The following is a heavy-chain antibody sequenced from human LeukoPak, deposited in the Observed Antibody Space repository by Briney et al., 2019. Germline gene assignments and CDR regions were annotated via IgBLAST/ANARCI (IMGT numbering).Heavy chain of an antibody. Sequence: SETLSLTCTVSGGSISSYYWSWIRQPPGKGLEWIGYIYYSGSTNYNPSLKSRVTISVDTSKNQFSLKLSSVTAADTAVYYCARLSSRDPHYYYYYGMDVWGQGTTVTVSS. CDR2: IYYSGST. D-gene: IGHD5-24*01. J-gene: IGHJ6*02. CDR3: ARLSSRDPHYYYYYGMDV. V-gene: IGHV4-59*08. CDR1: GGSISSYY.